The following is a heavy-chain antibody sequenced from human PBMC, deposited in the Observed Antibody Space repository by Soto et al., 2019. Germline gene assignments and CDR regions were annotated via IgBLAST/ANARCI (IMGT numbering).Heavy chain of an antibody. CDR3: AREQLRADAFDI. V-gene: IGHV1-58*02. D-gene: IGHD1-26*01. CDR1: GFTFTSSA. Sequence: SVKVSCKASGFTFTSSAMQWVRQARGQRLEWIGWIVVGSGNTNYAQKFQERVTITRDTSTSTAYMELSSLRSEDTAVYYCAREQLRADAFDIWGQGTMVTVSS. CDR2: IVVGSGNT. J-gene: IGHJ3*02.